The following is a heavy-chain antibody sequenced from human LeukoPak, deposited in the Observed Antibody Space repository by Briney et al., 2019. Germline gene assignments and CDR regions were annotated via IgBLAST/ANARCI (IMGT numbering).Heavy chain of an antibody. CDR1: GGSFSGYY. CDR3: ARVRGSSSSRSLYYYYYYMGV. J-gene: IGHJ6*03. Sequence: PSETLSLTCAVYGGSFSGYYWSWIRQPPGKGLEWIGEINHSGSTNYNPSLKSRVTISVDTSKNQFSLKLSSVTAADTAVYYCARVRGSSSSRSLYYYYYYMGVWGKGTTVTVSS. CDR2: INHSGST. V-gene: IGHV4-34*01. D-gene: IGHD6-6*01.